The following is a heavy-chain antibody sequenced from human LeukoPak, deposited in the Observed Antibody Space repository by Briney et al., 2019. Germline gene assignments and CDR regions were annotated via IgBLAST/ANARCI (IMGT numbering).Heavy chain of an antibody. CDR2: ISAYNGNT. CDR1: GYTFTSYG. J-gene: IGHJ4*02. V-gene: IGHV1-18*01. CDR3: ATLAVGAAAGTDFDY. Sequence: ASVKVSCKASGYTFTSYGISWVRQAPGQGLEWMGWISAYNGNTNYAQKLQGRVTMTTDTPTSTAYMELRSLRSDDTAVYYCATLAVGAAAGTDFDYWGQGTLVTVSS. D-gene: IGHD6-13*01.